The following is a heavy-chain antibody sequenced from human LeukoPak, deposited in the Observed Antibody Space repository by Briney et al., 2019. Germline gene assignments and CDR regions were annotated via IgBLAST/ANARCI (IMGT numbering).Heavy chain of an antibody. D-gene: IGHD6-13*01. J-gene: IGHJ4*02. CDR2: ISYDGSNK. CDR1: GFTFSSYG. Sequence: PGGSLRLSCAASGFTFSSYGMHWVRQAPGKGLEWVAVISYDGSNKYYADSVKGRFTISRDNSKNTLYLQMNSLRAEDTAVYYCAKDHGSSSWVHYFDYWGQGTLVTVSS. V-gene: IGHV3-30*18. CDR3: AKDHGSSSWVHYFDY.